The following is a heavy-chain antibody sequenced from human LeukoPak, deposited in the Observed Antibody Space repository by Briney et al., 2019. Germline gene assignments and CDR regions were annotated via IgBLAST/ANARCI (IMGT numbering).Heavy chain of an antibody. Sequence: GGSLRLSCAASGFTFSSYSMNWVRQAPGKGLEWVSSISSSSSYIYYADSVKGRFTISRDDAKNSLYLQMNSLRAEDTAVYYCASINVPEAFDIWGQGTMVTVSS. J-gene: IGHJ3*02. CDR2: ISSSSSYI. CDR1: GFTFSSYS. CDR3: ASINVPEAFDI. D-gene: IGHD3-16*01. V-gene: IGHV3-21*01.